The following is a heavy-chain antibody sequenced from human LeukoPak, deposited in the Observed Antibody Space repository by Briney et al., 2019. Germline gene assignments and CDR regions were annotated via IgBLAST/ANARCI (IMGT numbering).Heavy chain of an antibody. D-gene: IGHD3-3*01. CDR2: IYTSGST. J-gene: IGHJ5*02. CDR3: ARESARPYDFWSGYPGGWFDP. V-gene: IGHV4-61*02. CDR1: GGSISSGSYY. Sequence: SETLSLTCTVSGGSISSGSYYWSWIRQPAGKGLEWIGRIYTSGSTNYNPSLKSRVTISVDTSKNQFSLKLGSVTAADTAVYYCARESARPYDFWSGYPGGWFDPWGQGTLVTVSS.